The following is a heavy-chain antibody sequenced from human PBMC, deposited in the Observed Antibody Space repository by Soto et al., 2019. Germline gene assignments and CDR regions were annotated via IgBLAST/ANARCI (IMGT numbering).Heavy chain of an antibody. V-gene: IGHV3-23*01. CDR2: ISPNVGST. Sequence: GGSLRLSCAASGFTFSSFAVSWVRQAPGKGLEWVSSISPNVGSTYYADSVKGRFTISRDNSKNTLYLQMNSLRAEDTAIYYCARSGSYSWLPYWGQGTLVTVSS. D-gene: IGHD1-26*01. CDR3: ARSGSYSWLPY. J-gene: IGHJ4*02. CDR1: GFTFSSFA.